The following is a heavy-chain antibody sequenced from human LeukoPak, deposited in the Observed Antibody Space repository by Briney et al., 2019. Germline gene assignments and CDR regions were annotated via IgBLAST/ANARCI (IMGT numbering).Heavy chain of an antibody. J-gene: IGHJ4*02. Sequence: PGGSLRLSCAASGFTFSSYGMSWVRQAPGKGLEWVANIKQDGSEKYYVDSVKGRFTISRDNAKNSLYLQMNSLRAEDTAVYYCARVLRYFDYFDYWGQGTLVTVSS. D-gene: IGHD3-9*01. V-gene: IGHV3-7*01. CDR2: IKQDGSEK. CDR3: ARVLRYFDYFDY. CDR1: GFTFSSYG.